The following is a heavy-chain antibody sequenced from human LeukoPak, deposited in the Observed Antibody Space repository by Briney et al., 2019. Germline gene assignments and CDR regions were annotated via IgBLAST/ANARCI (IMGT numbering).Heavy chain of an antibody. CDR3: ARIYDYVWGSYRYTGHFDY. D-gene: IGHD3-16*02. CDR1: GGSISNYY. J-gene: IGHJ4*02. V-gene: IGHV4-59*06. Sequence: SETLSLTCTVSGGSISNYYWSWIRQPPGKGLEWIGYIYYSGSTYYNPSLKSRVTISVDTSKNQFSLKLSSVTAADTAVYYCARIYDYVWGSYRYTGHFDYWGQGTLVTVSS. CDR2: IYYSGST.